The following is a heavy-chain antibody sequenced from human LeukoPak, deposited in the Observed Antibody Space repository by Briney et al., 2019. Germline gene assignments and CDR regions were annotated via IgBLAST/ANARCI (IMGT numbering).Heavy chain of an antibody. J-gene: IGHJ6*03. V-gene: IGHV4-4*07. D-gene: IGHD6-6*01. CDR2: MHSSGNN. CDR1: DGSMTNYY. Sequence: PSETLSLSCSVSDGSMTNYYWSWIRQPAGKGLEWIGRMHSSGNNKYNPSLASRVSMSVDTSKGQLSLDLSSVTAADTAVYYCARDWGVSARPGYMDVWGKGTTVTVSS. CDR3: ARDWGVSARPGYMDV.